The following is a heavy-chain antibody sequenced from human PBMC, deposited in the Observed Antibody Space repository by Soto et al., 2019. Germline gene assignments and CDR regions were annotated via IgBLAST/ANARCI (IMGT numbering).Heavy chain of an antibody. CDR2: ISGSGGGT. CDR3: GRLPHYDFWSGYHYNFEY. V-gene: IGHV3-23*01. D-gene: IGHD3-3*01. CDR1: GFTFSTYA. J-gene: IGHJ4*02. Sequence: GGSLRLSCAASGFTFSTYAMSWVRQAPGKGLEWVSGISGSGGGTYYADSVKGRFTISRDNSKSTLYLQMTSLRAEDTAVYYYGRLPHYDFWSGYHYNFEYWGQGTLVTVSS.